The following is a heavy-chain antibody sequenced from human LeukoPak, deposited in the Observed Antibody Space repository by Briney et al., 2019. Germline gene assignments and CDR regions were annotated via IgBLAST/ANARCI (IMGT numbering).Heavy chain of an antibody. Sequence: GGSLRLSCAASGFTFSDYWMNWVRQAPGKGLEWVANMKEDGSEKYCVDCVKGRFTISRDNAKNSLNLQMNSLRVEDTAVYYCARGPNYGSRSDYFDYWGQGTLVTVSS. CDR3: ARGPNYGSRSDYFDY. CDR2: MKEDGSEK. CDR1: GFTFSDYW. D-gene: IGHD3-10*01. V-gene: IGHV3-7*03. J-gene: IGHJ4*02.